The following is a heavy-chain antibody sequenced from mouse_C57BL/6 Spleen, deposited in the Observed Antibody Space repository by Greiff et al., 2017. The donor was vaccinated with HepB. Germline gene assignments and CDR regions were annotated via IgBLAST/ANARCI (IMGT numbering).Heavy chain of an antibody. Sequence: QVQLQQSGAELVRPGTSVKVSCKASGYAFTNYLIEWVKQRPGQGLEWIGVINPGSGGTNYNEKFKGKATLTADKSSSTAYMQLSSLTSEDSAVYFCARGRTVVGGFYAMDYWGQGTSVTVSS. D-gene: IGHD1-1*01. CDR1: GYAFTNYL. J-gene: IGHJ4*01. CDR2: INPGSGGT. V-gene: IGHV1-54*01. CDR3: ARGRTVVGGFYAMDY.